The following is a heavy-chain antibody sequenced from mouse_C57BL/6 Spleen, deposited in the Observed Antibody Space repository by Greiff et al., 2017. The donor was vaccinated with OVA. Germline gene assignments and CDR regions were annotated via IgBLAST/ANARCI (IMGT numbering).Heavy chain of an antibody. CDR1: GFSLTSYG. Sequence: QVQLKESGPGLVAPSQSLSITCTVSGFSLTSYGVHWVRQPPGKGLEWLVVIWSDGSTTYNSALKSRLSISKDNSKSQVFLKMNSLQTDDTAMYYCASYYDYDDYYAMDYWGQGTSVTVSS. V-gene: IGHV2-6*03. CDR2: IWSDGST. CDR3: ASYYDYDDYYAMDY. D-gene: IGHD2-4*01. J-gene: IGHJ4*01.